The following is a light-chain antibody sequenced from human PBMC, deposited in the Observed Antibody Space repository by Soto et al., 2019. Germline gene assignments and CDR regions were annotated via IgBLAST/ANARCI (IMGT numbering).Light chain of an antibody. CDR2: EVT. V-gene: IGLV2-14*01. CDR3: SSYTSSNTPYV. CDR1: SSDVGAYHF. J-gene: IGLJ1*01. Sequence: QSVLTQPASVSGSPGQSITISCTGSSSDVGAYHFVSWYQHHPGKAPKLILYEVTARPSGVSSRFSGSKSGNTASLTISGLQADDEANYYSSSYTSSNTPYVFGTGTKVTVL.